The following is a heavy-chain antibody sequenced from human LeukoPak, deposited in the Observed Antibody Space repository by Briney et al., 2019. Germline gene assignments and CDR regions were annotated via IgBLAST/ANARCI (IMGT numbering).Heavy chain of an antibody. CDR2: INHSGST. CDR3: RGGARFRGHYYMDV. D-gene: IGHD3-16*01. Sequence: SETLSLTCAVYGGSFSGYYWSWIRQPPGKGLEWIGEINHSGSTNYNPSLKSRVTISVDTSKNQFSLKLSSVTAADTAVYYCRGGARFRGHYYMDVWGKGTTVTISS. V-gene: IGHV4-34*01. CDR1: GGSFSGYY. J-gene: IGHJ6*03.